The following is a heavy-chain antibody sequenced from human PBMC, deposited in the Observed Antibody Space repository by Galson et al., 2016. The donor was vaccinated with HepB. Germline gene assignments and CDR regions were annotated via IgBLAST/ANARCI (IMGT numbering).Heavy chain of an antibody. D-gene: IGHD3-22*01. CDR3: AREEFSYDGRGHMTRYFDL. J-gene: IGHJ2*01. CDR2: TYYDGSN. CDR1: AGSFNNRNYY. Sequence: SETLSLTCSVFAGSFNNRNYYWAWIRQPPGKGLEWIGSTYYDGSNFYNPSLQSRVNVSLHTSHNQFSLRLFSVTAADTAFFYCAREEFSYDGRGHMTRYFDLWGRGIPVTVSS. V-gene: IGHV4-39*07.